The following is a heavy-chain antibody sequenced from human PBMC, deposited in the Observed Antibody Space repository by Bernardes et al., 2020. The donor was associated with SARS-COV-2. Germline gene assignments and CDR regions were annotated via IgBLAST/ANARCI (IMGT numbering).Heavy chain of an antibody. Sequence: SEPLSLTCTVSGGSISSVGYYWSWLRQHPGKGLEWIGYIYYSGSTYYNPSLKSRVTISVDTSKNQFSLKLSSVTAADTAVYYCARAPITMIVVVNAFDIWGQGTMVTVSS. J-gene: IGHJ3*02. CDR1: GGSISSVGYY. CDR2: IYYSGST. CDR3: ARAPITMIVVVNAFDI. D-gene: IGHD3-22*01. V-gene: IGHV4-31*03.